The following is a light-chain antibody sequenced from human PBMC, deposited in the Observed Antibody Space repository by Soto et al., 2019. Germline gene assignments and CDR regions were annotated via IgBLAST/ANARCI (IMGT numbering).Light chain of an antibody. Sequence: QSALTQPASVSGSPGQSITISCIGSSSDIGGYNYVSWYQQHPGKAPKLLIYDVSYRPSGISDRFSGSKSGNTASLTISGLQPEDEADYYCSSYGASSTLFGGGTKVTVL. CDR1: SSDIGGYNY. J-gene: IGLJ2*01. CDR3: SSYGASSTL. V-gene: IGLV2-14*03. CDR2: DVS.